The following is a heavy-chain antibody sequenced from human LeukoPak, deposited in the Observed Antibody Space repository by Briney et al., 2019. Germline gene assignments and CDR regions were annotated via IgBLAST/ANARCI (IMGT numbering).Heavy chain of an antibody. J-gene: IGHJ6*02. CDR1: GFTFSSYG. Sequence: GGSLRLSCAASGFTFSSYGMHWVRQAPGKGLEWVAAISYDGSNKYYADSVKGRFTISRDNSKNTLYLQMNSLRAEDTAVYYCVKDSAGLTDYAPYGMDVWGQGTTVTVSS. CDR3: VKDSAGLTDYAPYGMDV. CDR2: ISYDGSNK. V-gene: IGHV3-30*18. D-gene: IGHD4-17*01.